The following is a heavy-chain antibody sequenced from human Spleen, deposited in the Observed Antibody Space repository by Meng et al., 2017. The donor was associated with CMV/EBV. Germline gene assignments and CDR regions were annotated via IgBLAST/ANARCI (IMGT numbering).Heavy chain of an antibody. CDR1: GGSFSGYY. CDR3: ARDSDYGSGSRYFDL. D-gene: IGHD3-10*01. J-gene: IGHJ2*01. CDR2: INHSGST. Sequence: SETLSLTCAVYGGSFSGYYWSWIRQPPGKGLEWIGEINHSGSTNYNPSFKSRVTMAVDTSKNQFSLNLNSVTAADTAVYYCARDSDYGSGSRYFDLWGRGTLVTVSS. V-gene: IGHV4-34*01.